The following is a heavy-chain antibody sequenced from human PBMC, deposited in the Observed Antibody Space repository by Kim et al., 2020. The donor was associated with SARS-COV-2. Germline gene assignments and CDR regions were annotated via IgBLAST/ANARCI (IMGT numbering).Heavy chain of an antibody. CDR3: ARDDDWAFAY. D-gene: IGHD3-9*01. CDR1: GFVFTDYS. Sequence: GGSLRLSCVGSGFVFTDYSLNWVRQAPGKGLEWLSHIGPTGDYIGHIGYADSVRGRFTISRDNAKNSLHLQMSRLTAEDTAVYFCARDDDWAFAYWGQGT. CDR2: IGPTGDYI. J-gene: IGHJ4*02. V-gene: IGHV3-21*01.